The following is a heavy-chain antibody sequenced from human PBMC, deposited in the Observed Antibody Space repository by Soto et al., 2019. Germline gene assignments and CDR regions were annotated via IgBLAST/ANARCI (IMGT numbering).Heavy chain of an antibody. CDR3: ARDGITMIVADNPVSDY. V-gene: IGHV1-18*01. J-gene: IGHJ4*02. CDR2: ISAYNGNT. Sequence: QVQLVQSGAEVKKPGASVKVSCKASGYTFTSYGISWVRQAPGQGLEWMGWISAYNGNTNYAQKLQGRVTMTTDTSTSTAYRELRSLRSDDTAVYYCARDGITMIVADNPVSDYWGQGTLVTVSS. D-gene: IGHD3-22*01. CDR1: GYTFTSYG.